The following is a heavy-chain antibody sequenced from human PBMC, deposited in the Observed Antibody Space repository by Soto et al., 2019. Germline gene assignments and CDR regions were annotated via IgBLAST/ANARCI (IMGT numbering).Heavy chain of an antibody. Sequence: QVQLQESGPGLVKPSGTLSLTCAVSGGSISTSNWWSWVRQPPGKGLEWIGKVYHSGRTNYNPSLEGRVAMSVDKSKNQFSRKLNSVTAADTALYYCVRTSTSGTRFDYWGQGSLVTVSS. CDR1: GGSISTSNW. J-gene: IGHJ4*02. D-gene: IGHD1-1*01. CDR2: VYHSGRT. V-gene: IGHV4-4*02. CDR3: VRTSTSGTRFDY.